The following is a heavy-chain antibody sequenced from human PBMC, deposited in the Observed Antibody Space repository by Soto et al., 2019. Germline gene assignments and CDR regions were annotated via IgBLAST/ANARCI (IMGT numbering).Heavy chain of an antibody. CDR2: IYYSGST. J-gene: IGHJ4*02. CDR3: ADSGSYLYYFDY. CDR1: GGSISSSSYY. V-gene: IGHV4-39*01. Sequence: PSETLSLTCTVSGGSISSSSYYWGWIRQPPGKGLEWIGSIYYSGSTYYNPSLKSRVTISVDTSKNQFSLKLSSVTAADTAVYYCADSGSYLYYFDYWGQGTLVTVSS. D-gene: IGHD1-26*01.